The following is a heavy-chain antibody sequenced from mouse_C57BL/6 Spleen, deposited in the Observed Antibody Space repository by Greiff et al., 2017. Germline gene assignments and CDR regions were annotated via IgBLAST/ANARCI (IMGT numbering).Heavy chain of an antibody. D-gene: IGHD2-4*01. CDR1: GYTFTSYW. Sequence: QVQLQQPGAELVKPGASVKMSCKASGYTFTSYWITWVKQRPGQGLEWIGDIYPGSGSTNYNEKFKSKATLTVDTSSSTAYMQLSSLTSEDSAVYYCARGGDDYDAWARFAYWGQGTLVTVSA. CDR3: ARGGDDYDAWARFAY. V-gene: IGHV1-55*01. CDR2: IYPGSGST. J-gene: IGHJ3*01.